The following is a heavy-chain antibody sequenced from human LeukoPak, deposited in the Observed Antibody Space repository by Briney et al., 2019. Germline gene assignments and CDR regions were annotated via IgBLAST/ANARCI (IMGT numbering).Heavy chain of an antibody. Sequence: ASVKVSCKASGYTFTGYYMRWVRHAPGQGLEWMGWINPNSGVTNYAQKLQGRVTMTRDTSISTAYMELSRLRSDDTAVYYCAREGGNGIAAAGYDYWGQGTLVTVSS. D-gene: IGHD6-13*01. CDR3: AREGGNGIAAAGYDY. V-gene: IGHV1-2*02. CDR1: GYTFTGYY. J-gene: IGHJ4*02. CDR2: INPNSGVT.